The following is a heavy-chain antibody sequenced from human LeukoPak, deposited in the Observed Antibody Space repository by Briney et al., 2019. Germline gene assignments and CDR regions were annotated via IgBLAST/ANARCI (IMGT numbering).Heavy chain of an antibody. CDR1: GFTFSNSW. J-gene: IGHJ4*02. D-gene: IGHD5-12*01. CDR2: MIGDGSEI. V-gene: IGHV3-7*01. CDR3: ARGPSGYHNT. Sequence: GGSLRLSCAASGFTFSNSWMTWVRQAPGKGLEWVASMIGDGSEIHYVDSVKGRFTISRDNAKNSLYLQMNTLRAEDTAVYYCARGPSGYHNTGGQGTLVTVSS.